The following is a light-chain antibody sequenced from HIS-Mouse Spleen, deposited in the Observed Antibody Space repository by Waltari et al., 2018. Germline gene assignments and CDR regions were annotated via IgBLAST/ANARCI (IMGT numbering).Light chain of an antibody. CDR2: AAS. CDR1: QGISRY. J-gene: IGKJ1*01. V-gene: IGKV1-9*01. Sequence: LQFTQSPSFLSASLRNKGTLTCLASQGISRYLAWYQQKPGKAPKLLIYAASTLQSGVPSRFSGSGSGTEFTLTISSLQPEDFATYYYQQLNSYPPTFGQGTKVEIK. CDR3: QQLNSYPPT.